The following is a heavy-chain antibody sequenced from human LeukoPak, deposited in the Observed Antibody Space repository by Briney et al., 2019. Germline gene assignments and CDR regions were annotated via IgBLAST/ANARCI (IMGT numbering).Heavy chain of an antibody. CDR3: AKERDYGPADY. CDR2: LSGSGGST. J-gene: IGHJ4*02. Sequence: GGSLRLSCAASGFIFNKHAMSWVRQAPGKGLEWVSGLSGSGGSTDYADSVKGRFTVSRDNSKSTLFLQMNSLRAEDTAIYYCAKERDYGPADYWGQGTLVTVSS. D-gene: IGHD4/OR15-4a*01. CDR1: GFIFNKHA. V-gene: IGHV3-23*01.